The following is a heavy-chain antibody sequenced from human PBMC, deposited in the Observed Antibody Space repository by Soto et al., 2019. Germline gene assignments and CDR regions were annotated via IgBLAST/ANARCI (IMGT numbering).Heavy chain of an antibody. J-gene: IGHJ4*02. CDR3: ARLLVAAGTEIDY. D-gene: IGHD6-13*01. CDR1: GGSISSSSYY. V-gene: IGHV4-39*01. Sequence: SETLSLTCTVSGGSISSSSYYWGWIRQPPGKGLEWIGSIYYSGSTYYNPSLKSRVTISVDTSKNQFSLKLSSVTAADTAVYYCARLLVAAGTEIDYWGQGTLVTVSS. CDR2: IYYSGST.